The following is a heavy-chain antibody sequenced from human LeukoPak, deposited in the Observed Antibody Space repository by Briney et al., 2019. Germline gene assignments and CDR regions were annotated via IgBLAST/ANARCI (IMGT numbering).Heavy chain of an antibody. CDR1: GFTFSSYG. V-gene: IGHV3-30*02. D-gene: IGHD3-9*01. Sequence: GGSLRLSCAASGFTFSSYGMHWVRQAPGKGLEWVAFIRYDGSNKYYADSVKGRFTISRDNAKNTLYLQMNSLRAEDTAVYYCARGADSGYSSDNWGQGTLVSASS. CDR3: ARGADSGYSSDN. CDR2: IRYDGSNK. J-gene: IGHJ4*02.